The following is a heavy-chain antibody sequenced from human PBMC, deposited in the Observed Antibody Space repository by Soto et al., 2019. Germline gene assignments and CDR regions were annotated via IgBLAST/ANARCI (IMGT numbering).Heavy chain of an antibody. Sequence: QVQLVESGGGVVQPGRSLRLSCAASGFTFSSYGMHWVRQASGKGLEWVAVIWYDGFNKYYADSVKGRFTISRDNSKNTLYLQMNSLRAEDTAVYYCARGMAFRDGDYVDAFDIWGQGTMVTVSS. CDR3: ARGMAFRDGDYVDAFDI. CDR2: IWYDGFNK. V-gene: IGHV3-33*01. CDR1: GFTFSSYG. D-gene: IGHD4-17*01. J-gene: IGHJ3*02.